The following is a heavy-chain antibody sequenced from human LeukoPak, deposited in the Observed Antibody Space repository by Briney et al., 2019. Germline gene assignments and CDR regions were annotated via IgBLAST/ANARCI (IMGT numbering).Heavy chain of an antibody. J-gene: IGHJ4*02. CDR3: AKGGDYGDYQGN. D-gene: IGHD4-17*01. CDR1: GFTFNRFN. V-gene: IGHV3-48*01. CDR2: IKSSGGSI. Sequence: PGGSLRLSCAASGFTFNRFNLNWVRQAPGKGLEWISYIKSSGGSIYYAASVRGRFTISRDNVKNLLYLQMNSLRAEDTAVYYCAKGGDYGDYQGNWGQGTLVTVSS.